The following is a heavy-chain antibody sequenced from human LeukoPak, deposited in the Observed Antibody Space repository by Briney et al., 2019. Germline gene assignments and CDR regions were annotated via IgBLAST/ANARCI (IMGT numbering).Heavy chain of an antibody. V-gene: IGHV4-39*01. CDR3: ARLHQYYYDSSGYYYYDY. D-gene: IGHD3-22*01. CDR2: IYYSGST. J-gene: IGHJ4*02. Sequence: SETLSLTCTVSGGSISSSSYYWGWIRQPPGKGLEWIGSIYYSGSTYYNPSLKSRVTISVDTSKNQFSLKLSSVTAADTAVYYCARLHQYYYDSSGYYYYDYWGQGTLVTVSS. CDR1: GGSISSSSYY.